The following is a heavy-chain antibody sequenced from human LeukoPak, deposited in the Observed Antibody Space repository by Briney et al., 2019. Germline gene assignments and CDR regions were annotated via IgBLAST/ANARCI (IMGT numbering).Heavy chain of an antibody. D-gene: IGHD6-13*01. CDR2: ISDTGGRT. J-gene: IGHJ4*02. V-gene: IGHV3-23*01. CDR3: AKVNVQGEIAAAGSPRFFDY. Sequence: GGSLRLSCAVSGITLSNYGMTWVRQAPGKGLEWVAGISDTGGRTNYADSVKGRFTISRDNSKNTLYLQMNSLRAEDTAVYYCAKVNVQGEIAAAGSPRFFDYWGQGTLVTVSS. CDR1: GITLSNYG.